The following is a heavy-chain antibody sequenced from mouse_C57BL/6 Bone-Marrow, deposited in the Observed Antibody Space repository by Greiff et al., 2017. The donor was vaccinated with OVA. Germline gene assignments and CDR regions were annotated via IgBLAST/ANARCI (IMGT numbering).Heavy chain of an antibody. CDR2: INPSNGGT. CDR1: GYTFTSYW. CDR3: ARFPFITTVVDHYAMDY. J-gene: IGHJ4*01. Sequence: QVQLQQPGTELVKPGASVKLSCKASGYTFTSYWMHWVKQRPGQGLEWIGNINPSNGGTNYNEKFKSKATLTVDKSSSTAYMQLSSLTSEDSAVYYCARFPFITTVVDHYAMDYWGQGTSVTVSS. D-gene: IGHD1-1*01. V-gene: IGHV1-53*01.